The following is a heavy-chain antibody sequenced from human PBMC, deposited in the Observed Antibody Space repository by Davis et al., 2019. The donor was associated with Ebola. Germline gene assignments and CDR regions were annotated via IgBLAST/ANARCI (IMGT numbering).Heavy chain of an antibody. CDR2: IIPIFGTA. CDR1: GYTFTSYG. V-gene: IGHV1-69*13. D-gene: IGHD6-19*01. CDR3: ARDFPIAVAGSYFDY. J-gene: IGHJ4*02. Sequence: SVKVSCKASGYTFTSYGISWVRQAPGQGLEWMGGIIPIFGTANYAQKFQGRVTITADESTSTAYMELSSLRSEDTAVYYCARDFPIAVAGSYFDYWGQGTLVTVSS.